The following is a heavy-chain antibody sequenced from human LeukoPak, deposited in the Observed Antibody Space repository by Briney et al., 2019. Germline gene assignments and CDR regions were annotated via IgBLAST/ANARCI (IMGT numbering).Heavy chain of an antibody. D-gene: IGHD6-13*01. V-gene: IGHV3-23*01. CDR3: AKDAAAGYFDY. J-gene: IGHJ4*02. CDR2: ISGSGGST. Sequence: GGSLTLSCAASGFTFSSHAMRWVRQAPGKGLEGASAISGSGGSTYYADSVKGRFTISRDNSKNTLYLQMNSLRAEDTAVYYCAKDAAAGYFDYWGQGTLVTVSS. CDR1: GFTFSSHA.